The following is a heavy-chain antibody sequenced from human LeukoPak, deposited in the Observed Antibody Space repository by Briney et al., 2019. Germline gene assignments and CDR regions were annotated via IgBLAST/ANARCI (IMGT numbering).Heavy chain of an antibody. CDR3: AKGVSSPLYYFDY. V-gene: IGHV3-23*01. CDR2: ISDNGGNT. Sequence: GGSLRLSCAASGFTISNYAMNWVRQAPGKGLEWVSIISDNGGNTHYADSVKGRFTNSRDNSKNTLYLQMNSLRAEDTAVYYCAKGVSSPLYYFDYWGQGTLVTVSS. CDR1: GFTISNYA. J-gene: IGHJ4*02. D-gene: IGHD6-13*01.